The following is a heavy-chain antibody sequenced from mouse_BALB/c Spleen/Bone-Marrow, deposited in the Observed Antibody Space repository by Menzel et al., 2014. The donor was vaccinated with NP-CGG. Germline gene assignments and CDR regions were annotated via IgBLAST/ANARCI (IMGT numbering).Heavy chain of an antibody. CDR1: GYTFTTYT. D-gene: IGHD2-3*01. CDR3: ARRDDGYVFFDY. Sequence: QVQLQQSGAELARPGASVKMSCRASGYTFTTYTIHWVRQRPGQGLEWIGYINPSSGYTNYIQRFKDEATLTADKSSSTAYKQLSSLTSEDSAVYYCARRDDGYVFFDYWGQGTTLTVSS. V-gene: IGHV1-4*01. CDR2: INPSSGYT. J-gene: IGHJ2*01.